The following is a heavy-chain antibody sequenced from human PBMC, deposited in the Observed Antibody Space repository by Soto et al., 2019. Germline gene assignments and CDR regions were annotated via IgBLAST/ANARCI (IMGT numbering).Heavy chain of an antibody. Sequence: QVQLVESGGGVVQPGTSLRLSCVGSGFTVRSYVIHWVRQAPGKGLEWVALTSYDGSNKDYGDSVKGRFTISRDNSRNTVDLQMDSLRREDTALYYCARWGTTGGLDVWGQGTLVSVSS. CDR3: ARWGTTGGLDV. CDR1: GFTVRSYV. CDR2: TSYDGSNK. J-gene: IGHJ1*01. V-gene: IGHV3-30*19. D-gene: IGHD3-16*01.